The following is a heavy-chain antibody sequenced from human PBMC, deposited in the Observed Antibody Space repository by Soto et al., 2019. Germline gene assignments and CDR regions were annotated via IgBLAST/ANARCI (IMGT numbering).Heavy chain of an antibody. V-gene: IGHV3-30-3*01. D-gene: IGHD3-22*01. CDR1: GFTFSSYA. CDR3: ARAIHYYDSSGYYYGGVDY. CDR2: ISYDGSNK. J-gene: IGHJ4*02. Sequence: GGSLRLSCVASGFTFSSYAMHWVRQAPGKGLEWVAVISYDGSNKYYADSVKGRFTISRDNSKNTLYLQMNSLRAEDTAVYYCARAIHYYDSSGYYYGGVDYWGQGTLVTVSS.